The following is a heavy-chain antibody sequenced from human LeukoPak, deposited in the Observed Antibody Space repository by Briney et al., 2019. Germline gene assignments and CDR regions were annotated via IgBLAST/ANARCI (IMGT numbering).Heavy chain of an antibody. CDR3: AREGCSSTSCYERAFDI. V-gene: IGHV3-53*01. D-gene: IGHD2-2*01. J-gene: IGHJ3*02. Sequence: GRFTISRDNSKNTLYLQMNSLRAEDTAVYYCAREGCSSTSCYERAFDIWGQGTMVTVSS.